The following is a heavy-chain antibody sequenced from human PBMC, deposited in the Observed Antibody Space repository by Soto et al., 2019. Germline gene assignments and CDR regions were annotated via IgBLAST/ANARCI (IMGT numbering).Heavy chain of an antibody. J-gene: IGHJ4*02. CDR3: ARDLGFWSGYVDFDY. V-gene: IGHV1-18*01. Sequence: ASVKVSCTASGYTYTSYGISWVRQAPGQGLEWMGWISAYNGNTNYAQKLQGRVTMTTDTSTSTAYMELRSLRSDDTAVYYCARDLGFWSGYVDFDYWGQGTLVTVSS. CDR1: GYTYTSYG. CDR2: ISAYNGNT. D-gene: IGHD3-3*01.